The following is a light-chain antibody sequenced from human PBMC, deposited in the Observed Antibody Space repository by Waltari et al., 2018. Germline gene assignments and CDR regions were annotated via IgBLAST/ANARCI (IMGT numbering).Light chain of an antibody. CDR1: QSLLHSNGYNY. Sequence: DIVMTQSPLSLPVTPGEPASISCRSSQSLLHSNGYNYLDWYLQKPGQSPQLLIYLGSNRASGGPDRFSGSGSGTDVTLKISRVEAEDVGVYYCMQALQTPPCTFGQGTKVEIK. CDR2: LGS. V-gene: IGKV2-28*01. CDR3: MQALQTPPCT. J-gene: IGKJ1*01.